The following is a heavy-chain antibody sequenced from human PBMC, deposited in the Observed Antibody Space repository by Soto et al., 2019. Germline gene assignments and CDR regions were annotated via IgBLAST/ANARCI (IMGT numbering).Heavy chain of an antibody. V-gene: IGHV3-11*01. J-gene: IGHJ2*01. CDR2: ISRTGSTI. Sequence: KRMKWVTYISRTGSTIYYADSVKGRFTISRDNDKNSLYLQMNSLTAEDTAVYYCAIFFFQAEVGIRDTVPVSAFLLNRSSDL. D-gene: IGHD2-15*01. CDR3: AIFFFQAEVGIRDTVPVSAFLLNRSSDL.